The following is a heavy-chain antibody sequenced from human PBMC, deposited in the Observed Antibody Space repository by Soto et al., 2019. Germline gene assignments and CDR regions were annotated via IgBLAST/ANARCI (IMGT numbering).Heavy chain of an antibody. J-gene: IGHJ5*02. D-gene: IGHD1-26*01. CDR3: AARRSEILKNWFDP. CDR2: IYYDGNT. V-gene: IGHV4-39*07. CDR1: GGSISSSSHY. Sequence: LSLTCSVSGGSISSSSHYWGWIRQPPGKGLECIGNIYYDGNTYYNPSLKSRVTISLDTSKNQFSLKLNSVTAADTAVYYCAARRSEILKNWFDPWGQGTLVTVSS.